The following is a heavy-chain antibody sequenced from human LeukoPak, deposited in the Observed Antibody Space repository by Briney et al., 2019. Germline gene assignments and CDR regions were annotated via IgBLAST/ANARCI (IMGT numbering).Heavy chain of an antibody. CDR2: IMFTFGTT. Sequence: SVKVSCKASGGSFSKYGITWVRQAPGQGLEWMGGIMFTFGTTKYAQRFQGRVTISADESTSTAYMKVSSLRSEDTAVYYCARIAYCGADCHAFDVWGQGTMVIVSS. V-gene: IGHV1-69*13. CDR1: GGSFSKYG. CDR3: ARIAYCGADCHAFDV. D-gene: IGHD2-21*01. J-gene: IGHJ3*01.